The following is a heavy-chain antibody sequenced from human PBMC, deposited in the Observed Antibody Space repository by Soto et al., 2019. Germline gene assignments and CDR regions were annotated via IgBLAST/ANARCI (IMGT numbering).Heavy chain of an antibody. Sequence: EVQVVESGGGLVQPGGSLRLSCAASGFIFSSYEMNWVRQAPGKGLEWVSYISSSGSNIYYADSLKGRFIISRDNSKNSLFLQMNSLRAEDTGLYYCARVYSSSSGRAMDVWGQGTTVTVSS. CDR2: ISSSGSNI. D-gene: IGHD6-6*01. J-gene: IGHJ6*02. CDR3: ARVYSSSSGRAMDV. CDR1: GFIFSSYE. V-gene: IGHV3-48*03.